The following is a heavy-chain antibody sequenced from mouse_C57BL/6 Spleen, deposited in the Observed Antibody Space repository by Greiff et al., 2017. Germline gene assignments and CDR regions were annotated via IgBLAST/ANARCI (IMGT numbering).Heavy chain of an antibody. J-gene: IGHJ1*03. D-gene: IGHD2-5*01. V-gene: IGHV5-12*01. CDR3: ARHSNYLFWYFDV. CDR2: ISNGGGST. CDR1: GFTFSDYY. Sequence: EVQLVESGGGLVQPGGSLKLSCAASGFTFSDYYMYWVRQTPEKRLEWVAYISNGGGSTYYPDTVKGRFTIARDKAKNTLYLQMSRLKSEDTAMYYCARHSNYLFWYFDVWGTGTTVTVSS.